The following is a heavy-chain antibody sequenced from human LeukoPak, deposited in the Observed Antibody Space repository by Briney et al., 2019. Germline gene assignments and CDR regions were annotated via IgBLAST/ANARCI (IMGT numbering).Heavy chain of an antibody. D-gene: IGHD3-16*02. CDR3: ARSKRRYDYVWGSYHNNWFDP. Sequence: GGSLRLSCAASGFTFSSYGMSWVRQAPGKGLEWVSAISGSGGSTYYADSVKGRFTISRDNSKNSLYLQMNSLRAEDTAVYYCARSKRRYDYVWGSYHNNWFDPWGQGTLVTVSS. J-gene: IGHJ5*02. V-gene: IGHV3-23*01. CDR2: ISGSGGST. CDR1: GFTFSSYG.